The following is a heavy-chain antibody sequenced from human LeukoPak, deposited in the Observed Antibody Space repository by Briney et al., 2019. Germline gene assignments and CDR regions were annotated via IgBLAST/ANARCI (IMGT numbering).Heavy chain of an antibody. CDR3: SRDDGFSCYSY. Sequence: GGSLRLSCEASGFTFSRSDMNWVRQVPGKGLEWVSSISSSSSYIYYADSVKGRFTISRDNAKNSLYLQMNSLTAEDTAIYYCSRDDGFSCYSYWGQGTLVTVSS. CDR2: ISSSSSYI. V-gene: IGHV3-21*01. D-gene: IGHD3-16*01. J-gene: IGHJ4*02. CDR1: GFTFSRSD.